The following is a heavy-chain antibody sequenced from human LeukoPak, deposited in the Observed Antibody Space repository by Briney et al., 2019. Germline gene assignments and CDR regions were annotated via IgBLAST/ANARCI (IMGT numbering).Heavy chain of an antibody. D-gene: IGHD3-22*01. J-gene: IGHJ3*02. V-gene: IGHV4-61*01. CDR3: ARYHHDSSGGAFDI. Sequence: KPSETLSLTCTVFGGSVSSGSYYWSWIRQPPGKGLEWIGYIYYSGSTNYNPSLKSRVTISVDTSKNQFSLKLSSVTAADTAVYYCARYHHDSSGGAFDIWGQGTMVTVSS. CDR1: GGSVSSGSYY. CDR2: IYYSGST.